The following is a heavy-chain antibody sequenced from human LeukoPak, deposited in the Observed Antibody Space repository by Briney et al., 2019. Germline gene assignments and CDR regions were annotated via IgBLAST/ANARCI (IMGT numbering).Heavy chain of an antibody. CDR3: ARVVPAAHDAFDI. Sequence: GGSLRLSCAASGFTFSSYAMHWVRQAPGKGLERGAVISYDGSNKYYADSVRGRFTISRDNSKNTLYLQMNSLRAEDTAVYYCARVVPAAHDAFDIWGQGTMVTVSS. J-gene: IGHJ3*02. CDR2: ISYDGSNK. V-gene: IGHV3-30*04. D-gene: IGHD2-2*01. CDR1: GFTFSSYA.